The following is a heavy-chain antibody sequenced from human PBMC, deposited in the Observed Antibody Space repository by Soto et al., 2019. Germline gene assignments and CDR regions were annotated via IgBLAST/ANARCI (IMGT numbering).Heavy chain of an antibody. D-gene: IGHD3-3*01. CDR3: AKAAGNYDFWSGYLTWFDP. CDR2: ISGSGGST. Sequence: GGSLRLSCAASGFTFSSYAMSWVRQAPGKGLEWVSAISGSGGSTYYADSVKGRFTISRDNSKNTLYLQMNSLRAEDTAVYYCAKAAGNYDFWSGYLTWFDPWGQGTLVTVSS. J-gene: IGHJ5*02. CDR1: GFTFSSYA. V-gene: IGHV3-23*01.